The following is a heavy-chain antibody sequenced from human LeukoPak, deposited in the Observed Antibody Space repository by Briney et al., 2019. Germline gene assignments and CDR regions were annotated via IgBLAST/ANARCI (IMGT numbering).Heavy chain of an antibody. CDR1: GFSFSGHW. Sequence: GGSLRLSCTASGFSFSGHWMHWVRQAPGRGLEWVSAIGTAGDTYYPGSVKGRFTISRENAENSVYLQMNNLRAEDTAVYYCARDRHDYGDHTGAYWFFDLWGRGTLVTVSS. V-gene: IGHV3-13*01. CDR3: ARDRHDYGDHTGAYWFFDL. CDR2: IGTAGDT. D-gene: IGHD4-17*01. J-gene: IGHJ2*01.